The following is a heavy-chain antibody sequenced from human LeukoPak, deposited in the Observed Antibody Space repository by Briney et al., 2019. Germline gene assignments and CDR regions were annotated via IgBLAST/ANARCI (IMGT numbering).Heavy chain of an antibody. CDR2: IYYSGNT. D-gene: IGHD6-13*01. CDR3: ARDREQLVPGVAFDI. CDR1: GGSISSSAYY. J-gene: IGHJ3*02. Sequence: SETLSLTCSVSGGSISSSAYYWGWIRQPPGQGLEWIGSIYYSGNTYYNPSLKSPVTIPIDTSKNQFSLRLISVTAADTAVYYCARDREQLVPGVAFDIWGQGTMVTVSS. V-gene: IGHV4-39*07.